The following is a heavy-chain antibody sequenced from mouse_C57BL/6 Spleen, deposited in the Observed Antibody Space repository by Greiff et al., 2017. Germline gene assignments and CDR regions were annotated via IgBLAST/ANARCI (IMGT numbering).Heavy chain of an antibody. D-gene: IGHD1-1*01. Sequence: QVQLQQPGAELVMPGASVKLSCKASGYTFTSYWMHWVKQRPGQGLEWIGEIDPSASYTTYNQKFKGKSTLTVDKSSSTAYMQLSSLTSEDSAVYYSAHYGSSYDWYSDVWGTGTTVTVSS. CDR3: AHYGSSYDWYSDV. J-gene: IGHJ1*03. V-gene: IGHV1-69*01. CDR2: IDPSASYT. CDR1: GYTFTSYW.